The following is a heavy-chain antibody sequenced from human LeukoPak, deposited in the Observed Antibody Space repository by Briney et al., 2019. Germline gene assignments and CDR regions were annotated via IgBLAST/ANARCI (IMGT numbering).Heavy chain of an antibody. J-gene: IGHJ4*02. CDR1: GGTFSSYA. V-gene: IGHV1-69*05. D-gene: IGHD2/OR15-2a*01. CDR3: ARDRYYRPFDY. CDR2: IIPIFGTA. Sequence: ASVKVSCKASGGTFSSYAISWVRQAPGQGLEWMGRIIPIFGTANYAQKFQGRVTITTDESTSTAYMELSSLRSEDTAVYYCARDRYYRPFDYWGQGTLVTVSS.